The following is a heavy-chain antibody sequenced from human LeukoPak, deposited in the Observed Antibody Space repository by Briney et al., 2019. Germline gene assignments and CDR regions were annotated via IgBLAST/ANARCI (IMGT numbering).Heavy chain of an antibody. J-gene: IGHJ5*02. V-gene: IGHV4-59*01. Sequence: PSETLSLTCTVSGGSIISYYWSCIRQPPGKGLEWSGYIYYSGITNYNPSLKSRVTISVDTSTNKSSLKLRSVTAADTAVYYCARDNRRYYDFWSGYNYNWFDPWGQGTLVTVSS. CDR2: IYYSGIT. CDR1: GGSIISYY. D-gene: IGHD3-3*01. CDR3: ARDNRRYYDFWSGYNYNWFDP.